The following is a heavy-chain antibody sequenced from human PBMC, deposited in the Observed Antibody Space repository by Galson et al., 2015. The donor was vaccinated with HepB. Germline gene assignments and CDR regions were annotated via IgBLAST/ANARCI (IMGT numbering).Heavy chain of an antibody. D-gene: IGHD2-15*01. J-gene: IGHJ6*02. V-gene: IGHV1-69*13. CDR3: ARVLVAATPDRGFYYYGMHV. CDR1: GGTFSSYA. Sequence: SVKVSCKASGGTFSSYAISWVRQAPGQGLEWMGGIIPIFGTANYAQKFQGRVTITADESTSTAYMELSSLRSEDTAVYYCARVLVAATPDRGFYYYGMHVWGQGTTVPGSS. CDR2: IIPIFGTA.